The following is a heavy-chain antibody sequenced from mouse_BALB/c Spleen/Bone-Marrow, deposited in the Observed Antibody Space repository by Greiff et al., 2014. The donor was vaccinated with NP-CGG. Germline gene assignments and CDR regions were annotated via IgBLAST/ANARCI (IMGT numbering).Heavy chain of an antibody. CDR2: IDPANGNT. D-gene: IGHD5-5*01. Sequence: DVKLQESGAELVKPGASVKLSCTASGFNIKDTYIYWVKQRPEQGLEWVGRIDPANGNTKYDPKFQGKATIAADTSSNTAYLQLSSLTSEDTAVYYCSRGYYDYLFALDYWGHGTSVTVSS. CDR1: GFNIKDTY. V-gene: IGHV14-3*02. J-gene: IGHJ4*01. CDR3: SRGYYDYLFALDY.